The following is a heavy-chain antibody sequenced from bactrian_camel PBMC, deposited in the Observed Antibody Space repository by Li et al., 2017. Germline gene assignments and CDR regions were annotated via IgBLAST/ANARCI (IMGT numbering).Heavy chain of an antibody. V-gene: IGHV3S5*01. Sequence: VQLVESGGGLVQFGGSLRLSCAASSGFTFSSYYMSWVRQAPGKGLEWVSSIYSDGVDTYYADSVKGRFTISRDNAKNTVYLQMNSLKSEDTALYYCATDDDTVVAGADFGYWGQGTQVTVS. J-gene: IGHJ6*01. CDR2: IYSDGVDT. CDR3: ATDDDTVVAGADFGY. CDR1: SGFTFSSYY. D-gene: IGHD6*01.